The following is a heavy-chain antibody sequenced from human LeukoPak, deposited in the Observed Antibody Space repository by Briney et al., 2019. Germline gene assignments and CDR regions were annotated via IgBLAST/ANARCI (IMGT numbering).Heavy chain of an antibody. CDR3: ARGRNYFPIDF. CDR2: ISGSGDRT. V-gene: IGHV3-23*01. D-gene: IGHD2/OR15-2a*01. Sequence: GGSLRLSCAASGFSFANSVISWIRQAPGKGPEWVSAISGSGDRTDYADSVRGRFTISRDNSRNTLYLQMNSLRAEDTAVYYCARGRNYFPIDFWGQGTPVTVSS. CDR1: GFSFANSV. J-gene: IGHJ4*02.